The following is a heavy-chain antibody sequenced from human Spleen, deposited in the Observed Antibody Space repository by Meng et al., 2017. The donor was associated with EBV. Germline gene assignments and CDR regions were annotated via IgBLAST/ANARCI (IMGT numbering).Heavy chain of an antibody. CDR1: GFTFSSYD. CDR3: TIDSGRQYESSGPVDY. D-gene: IGHD3-22*01. Sequence: EVQLLESGGGLVQPGGSLRLLCGASGFTFSSYDMSWVRQAPGEGLEYVSRISGNGVMIYYADSVKGRFTISRENSKNTLHLQMNSLRAEDTAIYYCTIDSGRQYESSGPVDYWGQGTLVTVSS. CDR2: ISGNGVMI. V-gene: IGHV3-23*01. J-gene: IGHJ4*02.